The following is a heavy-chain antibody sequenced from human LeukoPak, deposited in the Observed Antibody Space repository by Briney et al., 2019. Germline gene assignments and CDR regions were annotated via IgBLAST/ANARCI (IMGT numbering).Heavy chain of an antibody. J-gene: IGHJ4*02. V-gene: IGHV3-23*01. D-gene: IGHD3-22*01. CDR3: ARVPYDSSGYGYFDY. CDR1: GFTFSSYA. CDR2: ISGSGGST. Sequence: GGSLRLSCAASGFTFSSYAMSWVRQAPGKGLEWVSAISGSGGSTYYADSVKGRFTIFRDNSKNTMYLQMNSLRAEDTAVYYCARVPYDSSGYGYFDYWGQGTLVTVSS.